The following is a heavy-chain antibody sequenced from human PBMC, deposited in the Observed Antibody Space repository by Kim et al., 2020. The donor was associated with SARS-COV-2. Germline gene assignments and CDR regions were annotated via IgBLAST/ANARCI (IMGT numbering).Heavy chain of an antibody. V-gene: IGHV3-74*01. CDR1: GITFSSSW. D-gene: IGHD3-22*01. CDR3: ARRYYDSSGYYAFDI. CDR2: INSEGSIT. J-gene: IGHJ3*02. Sequence: GGSLRLSCAASGITFSSSWMHWVRQAPGEGLVWVSRINSEGSITSYADSVKGRFTISRDNAKNTLYLQMNSLRAEDTAVYYCARRYYDSSGYYAFDIWGQGTMVTVSS.